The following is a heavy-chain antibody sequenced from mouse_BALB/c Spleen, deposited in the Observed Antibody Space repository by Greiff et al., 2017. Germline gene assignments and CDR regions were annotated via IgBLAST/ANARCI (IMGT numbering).Heavy chain of an antibody. CDR1: GFTFSSYY. Sequence: EVKLMESGGGLVKLGGSLKLSCAASGFTFSSYYMSWVRQTPEKRLELDAAINSNGGSTYYPDTVKGRFTISRDNAKNTLYLQMSSLKSEDTALYYCARSYGNYWYFDVWGAGTTVTVSS. D-gene: IGHD2-10*02. CDR3: ARSYGNYWYFDV. V-gene: IGHV5-6-2*01. J-gene: IGHJ1*01. CDR2: INSNGGST.